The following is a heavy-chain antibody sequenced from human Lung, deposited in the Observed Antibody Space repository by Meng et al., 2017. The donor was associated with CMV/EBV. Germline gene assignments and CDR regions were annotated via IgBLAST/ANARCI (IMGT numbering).Heavy chain of an antibody. CDR1: GYTFTGYG. J-gene: IGHJ4*02. D-gene: IGHD1/OR15-1a*01. V-gene: IGHV1-18*01. CDR3: ARGNWNIEY. CDR2: ISTYNGDT. Sequence: ASXXVSCKPSGYTFTGYGINWVRQAPGQGLEWMAWISTYNGDTNYAQKFQGRATVTTDTSTGTVYMELRSLTSDDTAVYFCARGNWNIEYWGQGKMVTVSS.